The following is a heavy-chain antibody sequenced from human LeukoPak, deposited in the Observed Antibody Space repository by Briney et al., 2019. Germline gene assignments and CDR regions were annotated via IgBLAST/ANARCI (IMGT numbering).Heavy chain of an antibody. D-gene: IGHD3-22*01. V-gene: IGHV3-66*01. Sequence: GGSLILSCAASGFTVSSNYMSWVRQAPGKGLEWVSVIYSGGSTYYADSVKGRFTISRDNSKNTLYLQMNSLRAEDTAVYYCARDIRYYDSSGLDYWGQGTLVTVSS. CDR1: GFTVSSNY. CDR3: ARDIRYYDSSGLDY. J-gene: IGHJ4*02. CDR2: IYSGGST.